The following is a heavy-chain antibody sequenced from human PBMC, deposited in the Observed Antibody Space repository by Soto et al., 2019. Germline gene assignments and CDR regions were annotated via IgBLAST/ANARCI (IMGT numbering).Heavy chain of an antibody. J-gene: IGHJ4*02. CDR2: ISYDGSNK. Sequence: ALRLSCAASGFTFSSYAMHWVRQAPGKGLEWVAVISYDGSNKYYADSVKGRFTISRDNARNSLYLQMDSLRDEDTALYYCAKGRYDFWSPYYFDSWGQGTLVTVSS. CDR3: AKGRYDFWSPYYFDS. D-gene: IGHD3-3*01. CDR1: GFTFSSYA. V-gene: IGHV3-30-3*01.